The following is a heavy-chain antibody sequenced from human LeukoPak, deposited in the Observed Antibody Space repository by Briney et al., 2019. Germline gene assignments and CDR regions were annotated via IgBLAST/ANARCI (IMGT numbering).Heavy chain of an antibody. CDR1: GGSISSGGYY. D-gene: IGHD3-10*01. J-gene: IGHJ4*02. CDR3: ARDRRGSGSYYGLDY. Sequence: PSETLSLTCTVSGGSISSGGYYWSWIRQHPGKGLEWIGYIYYSGSTYYNPSPKSRVTISVDRSKNQFSLKLSSVTAADTAVYYCARDRRGSGSYYGLDYWGQGTLVTVSS. CDR2: IYYSGST. V-gene: IGHV4-31*03.